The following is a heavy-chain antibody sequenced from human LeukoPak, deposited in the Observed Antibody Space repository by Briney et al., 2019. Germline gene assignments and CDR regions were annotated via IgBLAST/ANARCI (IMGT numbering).Heavy chain of an antibody. CDR1: GGSINSDY. V-gene: IGHV4-59*12. D-gene: IGHD2-2*01. Sequence: PSETLSLNCSVSGGSINSDYWSWVRQPPGKGLEWIGYIYHSGSTYYNPSLKSRVTISVDRSKNQSSLKLSSVTAADTAVYYCAREKPPRYCSSTSCPPYMDVWGKGTTVTVSS. CDR3: AREKPPRYCSSTSCPPYMDV. J-gene: IGHJ6*03. CDR2: IYHSGST.